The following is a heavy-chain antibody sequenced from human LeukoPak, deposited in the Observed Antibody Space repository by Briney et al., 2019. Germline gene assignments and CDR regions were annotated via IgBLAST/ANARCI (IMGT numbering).Heavy chain of an antibody. CDR2: ISAYNGNT. V-gene: IGHV1-18*04. CDR1: GYTFTSYY. Sequence: ASVKVSCKASGYTFTSYYMHWVRQAPGQGLEWMGWISAYNGNTNYAQKLQGRVTMTTDTSTSTAYMELRSLRSDDTAVYYCARELRYFDWLSRADNAFDIWGQGTMVTVSS. J-gene: IGHJ3*02. CDR3: ARELRYFDWLSRADNAFDI. D-gene: IGHD3-9*01.